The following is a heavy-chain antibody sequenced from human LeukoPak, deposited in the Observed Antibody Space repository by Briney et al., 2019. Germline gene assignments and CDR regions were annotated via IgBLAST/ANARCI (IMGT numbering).Heavy chain of an antibody. CDR3: ARLPGLYSLIDY. Sequence: GESLKISCKGSGYTFVSYWIAWVRQMPGKGLEWMGTIYPGDSETRYSPSFQGQVTISADKSISTAYLQWSSLKASDTAMYYCARLPGLYSLIDYWGQGTLVTVSS. CDR1: GYTFVSYW. J-gene: IGHJ4*02. V-gene: IGHV5-51*01. CDR2: IYPGDSET. D-gene: IGHD6-13*01.